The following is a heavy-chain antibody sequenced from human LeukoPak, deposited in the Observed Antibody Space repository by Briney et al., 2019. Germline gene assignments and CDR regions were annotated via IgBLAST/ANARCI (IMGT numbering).Heavy chain of an antibody. J-gene: IGHJ4*02. Sequence: GGSLRLSCAASGFTFSSYEMNWVRQPPGKGLEWVSYISSSGSSIYYADSVKGRFTISRDNAKKSLYLQMTSLRAEDTAVYYCARDCVVAYGSADYWGQGTLVTVSS. D-gene: IGHD2-2*01. CDR3: ARDCVVAYGSADY. CDR1: GFTFSSYE. V-gene: IGHV3-48*03. CDR2: ISSSGSSI.